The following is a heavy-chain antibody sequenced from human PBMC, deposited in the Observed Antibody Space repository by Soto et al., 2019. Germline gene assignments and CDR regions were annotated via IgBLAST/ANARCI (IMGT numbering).Heavy chain of an antibody. D-gene: IGHD3-22*01. CDR2: IDWDDDK. CDR3: ARIRVRGAGYYDSSGYPGFAP. J-gene: IGHJ5*02. CDR1: GFSLSTSGMC. V-gene: IGHV2-70*01. Sequence: SGPTSVNRTQTLTLTSTCSGFSLSTSGMCVSWIRQPPGKALEWLALIDWDDDKYYSTSLKTRLTISKDTSKNQVVLTMTNMDPVDTATYYCARIRVRGAGYYDSSGYPGFAPWGQGTLVTVSS.